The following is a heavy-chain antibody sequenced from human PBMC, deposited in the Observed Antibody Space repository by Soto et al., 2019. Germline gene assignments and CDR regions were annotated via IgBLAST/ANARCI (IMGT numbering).Heavy chain of an antibody. CDR1: GGYISSYD. CDR2: IYYSGSA. J-gene: IGHJ4*02. D-gene: IGHD3-9*01. V-gene: IGHV4-59*08. Sequence: PSEPMSLTCTVSGGYISSYDLSWIRQNTGKGLEWIGYIYYSGSANYNPSLQSRVTISLDKSRSQFSLKLNSVTAADSAVYFCARLEGLATISYYFDFWGPGALVTVSS. CDR3: ARLEGLATISYYFDF.